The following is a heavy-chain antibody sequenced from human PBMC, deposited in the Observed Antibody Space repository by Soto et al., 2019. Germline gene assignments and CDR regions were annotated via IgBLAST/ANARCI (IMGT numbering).Heavy chain of an antibody. CDR3: ASIAAAGGSNWFDP. CDR1: GFTFSSYE. D-gene: IGHD6-13*01. Sequence: GGSLRLSCAASGFTFSSYEMNWVRQAPGKGLEWVSYISGSGSTIYYADSVKGRFTISRDNAKNSLYLQMNSLRAEDTAVYYCASIAAAGGSNWFDPWGQGTLVTV. J-gene: IGHJ5*02. V-gene: IGHV3-48*03. CDR2: ISGSGSTI.